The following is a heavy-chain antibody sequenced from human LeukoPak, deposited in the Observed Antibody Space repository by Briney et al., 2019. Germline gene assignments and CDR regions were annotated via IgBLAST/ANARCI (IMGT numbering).Heavy chain of an antibody. J-gene: IGHJ4*02. CDR3: ARGSAGYGSASHLDY. Sequence: SVKVSCRASGGTFSSYAISWVRQAPGQGLEWMGGIIPIFCAPNYAQKFQDRVTITADDSTTTAYMELSSLRSEDTAVYYCARGSAGYGSASHLDYWGQGTLVTVSS. CDR2: IIPIFCAP. CDR1: GGTFSSYA. D-gene: IGHD3-10*01. V-gene: IGHV1-69*01.